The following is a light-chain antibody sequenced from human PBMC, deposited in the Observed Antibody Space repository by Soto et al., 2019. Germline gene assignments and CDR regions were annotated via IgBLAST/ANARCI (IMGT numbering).Light chain of an antibody. CDR1: QSVRSSY. Sequence: EIVFTQSPCTLSLSPGERATLNCRASQSVRSSYLAWYQQQPGQPPRLLIYGASSRATGIPDRFSGSGSGTDFTLTISRLEPEDFAVFYCQHYDSLPITFGQGTRLEIK. J-gene: IGKJ5*01. CDR3: QHYDSLPIT. CDR2: GAS. V-gene: IGKV3-20*01.